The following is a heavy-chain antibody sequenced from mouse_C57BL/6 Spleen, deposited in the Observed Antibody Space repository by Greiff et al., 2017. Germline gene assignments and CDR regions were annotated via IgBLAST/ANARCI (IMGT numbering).Heavy chain of an antibody. CDR3: ASLGYYYAMDY. Sequence: VHLVESGAELVRPGASVQLSCKASGYTFTDYYINWVKQRPGQGLEWIARIYPGSGNTYYNEKFKGKDTLTAEKSSSTAYMQLSILTSEDSAIYFCASLGYYYAMDYGGQGTSVTVSS. V-gene: IGHV1-76*01. J-gene: IGHJ4*01. D-gene: IGHD4-1*01. CDR2: IYPGSGNT. CDR1: GYTFTDYY.